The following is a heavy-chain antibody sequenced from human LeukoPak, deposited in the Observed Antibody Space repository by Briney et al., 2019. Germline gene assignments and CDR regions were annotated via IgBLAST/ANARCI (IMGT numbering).Heavy chain of an antibody. CDR2: IRYDGSNK. Sequence: LGGSLRLSCAASGFTFSNYGMHWVRQAPGKVLEWVAFIRYDGSNKYYADSVKGRFTISRDNSKNTLYLQMNSLRTEDTAVYYCAKSLYDYVWGSYRFDQWGQGTLVTVSS. CDR1: GFTFSNYG. V-gene: IGHV3-30*02. CDR3: AKSLYDYVWGSYRFDQ. D-gene: IGHD3-16*02. J-gene: IGHJ4*02.